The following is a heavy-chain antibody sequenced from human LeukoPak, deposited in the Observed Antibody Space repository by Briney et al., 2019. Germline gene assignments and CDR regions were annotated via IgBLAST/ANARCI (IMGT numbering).Heavy chain of an antibody. V-gene: IGHV4-34*01. Sequence: SETLSLTCAVYGGSFSGYYWGWIRQPPGKGLEWIGEINHSGSTNYNPSLKSRVTISVDTSKNQFSLKLSSVTAADTAVYYCARGRSIGWYRGPLDYWGQGTLVTVSS. D-gene: IGHD6-19*01. CDR2: INHSGST. CDR1: GGSFSGYY. CDR3: ARGRSIGWYRGPLDY. J-gene: IGHJ4*02.